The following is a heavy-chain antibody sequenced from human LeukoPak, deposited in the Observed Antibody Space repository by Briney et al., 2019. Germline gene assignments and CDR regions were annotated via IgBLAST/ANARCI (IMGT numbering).Heavy chain of an antibody. CDR1: GFTFSSYA. CDR3: AKDLTLLWFGESTNWFDP. J-gene: IGHJ5*02. V-gene: IGHV3-23*01. D-gene: IGHD3-10*01. Sequence: GGSLRLSCAASGFTFSSYAMSWVRQAPGKGLEWVSAISGSGGSTYYADSVKGRFTISRDNSKNTLYLQMNSLRAEDTAVYYCAKDLTLLWFGESTNWFDPWGQGTLVTVSS. CDR2: ISGSGGST.